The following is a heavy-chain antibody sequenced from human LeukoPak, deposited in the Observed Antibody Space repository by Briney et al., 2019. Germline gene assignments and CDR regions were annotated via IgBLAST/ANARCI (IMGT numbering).Heavy chain of an antibody. J-gene: IGHJ4*02. V-gene: IGHV3-64D*06. D-gene: IGHD6-13*01. CDR3: VKDRIAAAAGY. CDR2: ISSNGGST. Sequence: GGSLRLSCSASGFTFSSYAMHWVRQAPGKGLEYVSAISSNGGSTYYADSVKGRFTISRDNSKNTLYLQMSSLRAEDTDVYYCVKDRIAAAAGYWGQGTLVTVSS. CDR1: GFTFSSYA.